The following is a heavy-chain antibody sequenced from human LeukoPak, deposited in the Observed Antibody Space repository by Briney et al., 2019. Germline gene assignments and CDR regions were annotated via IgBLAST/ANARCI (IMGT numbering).Heavy chain of an antibody. D-gene: IGHD6-13*01. J-gene: IGHJ5*02. Sequence: GGSLRLSCAASGFTFSSYSMNWVRQAPGKGLEWVSYISSSSSTIYYADSMKGRFTISRDNAKNSLYLQMNSLRAEDTAVYYCARGSSWGPHHWGQGTLVTVSS. CDR1: GFTFSSYS. CDR2: ISSSSSTI. CDR3: ARGSSWGPHH. V-gene: IGHV3-48*04.